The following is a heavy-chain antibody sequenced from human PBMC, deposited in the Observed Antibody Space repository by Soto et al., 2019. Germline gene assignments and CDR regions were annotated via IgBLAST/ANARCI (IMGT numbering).Heavy chain of an antibody. J-gene: IGHJ4*02. D-gene: IGHD3-3*01. CDR3: ARLGGYYQALDH. Sequence: SETLSLTSTVSGGSISSYYWTWVRRPPGKGLEWVGYVYYTGTTMYNPSLKSRLTISVDRSKNQVSLNLTSVTAADTAVYYCARLGGYYQALDHWSQGTLVTSPQ. V-gene: IGHV4-59*08. CDR1: GGSISSYY. CDR2: VYYTGTT.